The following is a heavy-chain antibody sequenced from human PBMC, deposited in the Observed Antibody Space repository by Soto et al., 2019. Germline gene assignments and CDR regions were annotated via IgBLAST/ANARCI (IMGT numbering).Heavy chain of an antibody. V-gene: IGHV3-64D*06. CDR2: ISSNGGST. Sequence: GGSLRLSCSASGFTFSSYAMHWVRQAPGKGLEYVSAISSNGGSTYYADSVKGRFTISRDNSKNTLYLQMSSLRAEDTAVYYCVTPPIAAAGRMTPDHDYWGQGTLVTVSS. J-gene: IGHJ4*02. D-gene: IGHD6-13*01. CDR1: GFTFSSYA. CDR3: VTPPIAAAGRMTPDHDY.